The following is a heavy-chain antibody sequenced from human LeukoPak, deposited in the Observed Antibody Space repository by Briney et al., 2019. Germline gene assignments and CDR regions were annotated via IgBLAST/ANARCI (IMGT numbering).Heavy chain of an antibody. V-gene: IGHV3-23*01. CDR3: AKTKPYGTTWYGGID. CDR1: GFTFSSYA. J-gene: IGHJ4*02. Sequence: GGSLRLSCVASGFTFSSYAMSWVRQAPGKGLEWVSAVRESGGSTHYADSVKGRFTISRDNSKNTLYLQMNSLRAEDTAVYYCAKTKPYGTTWYGGIDWGQGALVTVSS. D-gene: IGHD6-13*01. CDR2: VRESGGST.